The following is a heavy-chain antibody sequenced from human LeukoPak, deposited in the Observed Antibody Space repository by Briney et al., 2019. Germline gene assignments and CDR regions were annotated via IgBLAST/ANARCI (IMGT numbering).Heavy chain of an antibody. V-gene: IGHV4-38-2*01. Sequence: SETLSLTCAVSGYSLCKNYYWGWIRQPPGKGLEWIGRIYGTGSTSYNPSLMNRVTMSVDTSKNHFSLKLTSVTAADTAVYYCARYDSRGSASTRFDYWGQGILVSISS. D-gene: IGHD3-16*01. J-gene: IGHJ4*02. CDR1: GYSLCKNYY. CDR2: IYGTGST. CDR3: ARYDSRGSASTRFDY.